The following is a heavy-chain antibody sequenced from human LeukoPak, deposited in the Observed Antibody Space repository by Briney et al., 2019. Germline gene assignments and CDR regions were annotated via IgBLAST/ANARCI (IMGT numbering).Heavy chain of an antibody. CDR1: GFTFSDYY. Sequence: GGSLRLSCAASGFTFSDYYINWIRQAPGKGLEWVSYISSSSRTIYYADSVKGRFTISRDNAKNSLYLQMNSLRAEDTAVYYCARSSRELGGYAPWEVMPPFDYWGQGTLVTVSS. CDR3: ARSSRELGGYAPWEVMPPFDY. D-gene: IGHD1-7*01. V-gene: IGHV3-11*04. J-gene: IGHJ4*02. CDR2: ISSSSRTI.